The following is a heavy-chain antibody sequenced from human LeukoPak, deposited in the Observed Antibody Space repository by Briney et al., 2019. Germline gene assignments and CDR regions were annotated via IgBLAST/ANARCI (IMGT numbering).Heavy chain of an antibody. V-gene: IGHV1-2*02. CDR1: GYTFTGYY. D-gene: IGHD2-2*01. CDR2: INPNSGGT. J-gene: IGHJ6*02. CDR3: ARDHCSSTSCSPGYYGMDV. Sequence: GASVKVSCKASGYTFTGYYMHWVRQAPGQGLEWMGWINPNSGGTNYAQKFQGRVTMTRDTSTSTVYMELSSLRSEDTAMYYCARDHCSSTSCSPGYYGMDVWGQGTTVTVSS.